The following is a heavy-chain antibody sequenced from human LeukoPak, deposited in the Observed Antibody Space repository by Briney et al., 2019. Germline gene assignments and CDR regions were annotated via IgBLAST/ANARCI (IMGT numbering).Heavy chain of an antibody. Sequence: GGSLRLSCAASGFTFSSYAMSWVRQAPGKGLEWVSYISSSGSTIYYADSVKGRFTISRDNAKNSLYLQMNSLRAEDTAVYYCARARRGSYGGYYYGMDVWGQGTTVTVSS. J-gene: IGHJ6*02. CDR1: GFTFSSYA. D-gene: IGHD1-26*01. CDR2: ISSSGSTI. CDR3: ARARRGSYGGYYYGMDV. V-gene: IGHV3-48*04.